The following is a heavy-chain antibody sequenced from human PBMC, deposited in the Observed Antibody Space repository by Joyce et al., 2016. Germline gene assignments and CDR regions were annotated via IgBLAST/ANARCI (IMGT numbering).Heavy chain of an antibody. CDR1: GFTFSNYA. Sequence: QVQLVESGGGVVQPGGSLSLSCAASGFTFSNYAMLWVRQAPGKGLEWVAVISYDGSNKNYADSVKGRFTISRDNSKNTLYLHMKSLRVEDTAVFYCARTGGVFGVVKHVDYWGQGTLVAVST. J-gene: IGHJ4*02. CDR2: ISYDGSNK. V-gene: IGHV3-30-3*01. D-gene: IGHD3-3*01. CDR3: ARTGGVFGVVKHVDY.